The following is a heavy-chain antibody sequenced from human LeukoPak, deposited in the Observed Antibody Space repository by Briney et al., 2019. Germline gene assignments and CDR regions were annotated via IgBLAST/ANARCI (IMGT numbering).Heavy chain of an antibody. D-gene: IGHD7-27*01. Sequence: GGSLRLSCAASGFTFTNYWMTWVRQAPGKGLEWAANIKEDESEKYYVDSVKGRFTISRDNAKNSLYLQMNSLRAEDTAVYYCARSNRGAFDIWGQGTRSPSLQ. V-gene: IGHV3-7*01. J-gene: IGHJ3*02. CDR1: GFTFTNYW. CDR3: ARSNRGAFDI. CDR2: IKEDESEK.